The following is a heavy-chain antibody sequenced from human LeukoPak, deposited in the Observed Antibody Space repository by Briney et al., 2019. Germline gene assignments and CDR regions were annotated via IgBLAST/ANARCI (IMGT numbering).Heavy chain of an antibody. V-gene: IGHV5-51*01. CDR2: IYPGDSDT. CDR1: GYSFTSYW. D-gene: IGHD2-2*01. Sequence: GESLKISCKGSGYSFTSYWIGWVRQMPGKGLEWMGIIYPGDSDTRYSPSFQGQVTISADKSISTAYLQWSSLKASDTAMYYCARLGCSSTSCYQFIGMDVWGQGTTVTVS. CDR3: ARLGCSSTSCYQFIGMDV. J-gene: IGHJ6*02.